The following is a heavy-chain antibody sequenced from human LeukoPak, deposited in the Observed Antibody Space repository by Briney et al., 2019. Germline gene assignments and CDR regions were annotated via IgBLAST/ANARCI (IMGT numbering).Heavy chain of an antibody. J-gene: IGHJ4*02. V-gene: IGHV4-59*01. Sequence: SETLSLTCTVSGGSISSYYWSWIRQPPGKGLEWIGYIHYSGSTKYNPSLNSRVTISVDTSKNQFSLKLSSVTAADTAVYYCARRGFFDYWGQGTLVTVSS. CDR1: GGSISSYY. CDR2: IHYSGST. D-gene: IGHD3-10*01. CDR3: ARRGFFDY.